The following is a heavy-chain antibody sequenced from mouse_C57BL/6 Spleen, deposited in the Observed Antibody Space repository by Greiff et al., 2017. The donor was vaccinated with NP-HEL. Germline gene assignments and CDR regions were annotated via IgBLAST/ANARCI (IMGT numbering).Heavy chain of an antibody. CDR2: IRLKSDNYAT. J-gene: IGHJ3*01. CDR3: TEGVPFAY. Sequence: EVKLMESGGGLVQPGGSMKLSCVASGFTFSNYWMNWVRQSPEKGLEWVAQIRLKSDNYATHYAESVKGRFTISRDDSKSSVYLQMNNLRAEDTGIYYCTEGVPFAYWGQGTLVTVSA. CDR1: GFTFSNYW. V-gene: IGHV6-3*01.